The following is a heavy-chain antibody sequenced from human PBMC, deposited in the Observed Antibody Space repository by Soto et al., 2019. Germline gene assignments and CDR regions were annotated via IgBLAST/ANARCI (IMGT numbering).Heavy chain of an antibody. CDR1: GFTFSNAW. CDR2: IKSKTDGGTT. Sequence: PGGSLRLSCAASGFTFSNAWMNWVRQAPGKGLEWVGRIKSKTDGGTTDYAAPVKGRFTISRDDSKNTLYLQMNSLKTEDTAVYYCTTRGPRATIFGVVIHYYGMDVWGQGTTVTVSS. V-gene: IGHV3-15*07. D-gene: IGHD3-3*01. CDR3: TTRGPRATIFGVVIHYYGMDV. J-gene: IGHJ6*02.